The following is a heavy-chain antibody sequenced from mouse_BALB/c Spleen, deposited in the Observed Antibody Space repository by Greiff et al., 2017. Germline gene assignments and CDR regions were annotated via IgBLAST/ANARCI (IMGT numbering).Heavy chain of an antibody. D-gene: IGHD2-4*01. J-gene: IGHJ3*01. Sequence: EVKLQQSGPELVKPGASVKMSCKASGYTFTDYYMDWVKQSHGESFEWIGRVNPYNGGTSYNQKFKGKATLTVDKSSSTAYMELNSLTSEDSAVYYCARNYYEFAYWGQGTLVTVSA. CDR2: VNPYNGGT. CDR3: ARNYYEFAY. CDR1: GYTFTDYY. V-gene: IGHV1-19*01.